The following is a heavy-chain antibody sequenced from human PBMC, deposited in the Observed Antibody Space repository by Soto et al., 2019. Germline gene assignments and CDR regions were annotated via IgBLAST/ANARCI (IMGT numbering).Heavy chain of an antibody. Sequence: QLHLVESGGGVVQPGKSLRLSCEASGFIFSSRGMHWVRQAPGKGLEWVADIWFDGSKEDYADSVKGRVTISRDNSKNTLHLQMNSLRVEDTAVYYCAKDYSHGSMDFDYRGQGTVVTVTS. V-gene: IGHV3-33*06. CDR2: IWFDGSKE. D-gene: IGHD5-18*01. J-gene: IGHJ4*02. CDR3: AKDYSHGSMDFDY. CDR1: GFIFSSRG.